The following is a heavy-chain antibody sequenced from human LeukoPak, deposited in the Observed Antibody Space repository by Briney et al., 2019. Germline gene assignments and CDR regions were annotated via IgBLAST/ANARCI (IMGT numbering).Heavy chain of an antibody. D-gene: IGHD3-9*01. J-gene: IGHJ2*01. CDR3: ARGQILTGYFLWYFDL. CDR2: IRFDGSSK. Sequence: GGSLRLSCAASGXTFSNYGMDWVRQAPGKGREWVAVIRFDGSSKYYSDSVKGRFTISRDNSKNTLYLQMNSLRDEDTAVYYCARGQILTGYFLWYFDLWGRGTLVTVSS. V-gene: IGHV3-33*01. CDR1: GXTFSNYG.